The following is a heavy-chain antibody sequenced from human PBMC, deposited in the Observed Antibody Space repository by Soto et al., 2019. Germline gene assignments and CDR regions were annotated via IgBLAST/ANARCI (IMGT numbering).Heavy chain of an antibody. J-gene: IGHJ4*02. Sequence: QVQLVESGGGLVKPGGSLRLSCASSGFPFSDHYMSWIRRSPGKGLEFLSYISPGTTYKNYADSVKGRFTISRDNAKSSLYLQLNGLRAKDTAVYFCSRGGGGGLFDLWGQGTFVTVSS. CDR1: GFPFSDHY. CDR3: SRGGGGGLFDL. D-gene: IGHD2-21*01. V-gene: IGHV3-11*06. CDR2: ISPGTTYK.